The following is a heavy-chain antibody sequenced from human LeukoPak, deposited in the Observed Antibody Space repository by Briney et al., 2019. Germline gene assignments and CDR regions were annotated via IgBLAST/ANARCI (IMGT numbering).Heavy chain of an antibody. CDR3: ARGGLEPTDY. J-gene: IGHJ4*02. V-gene: IGHV3-74*01. D-gene: IGHD1-1*01. CDR1: GFTFSNYW. CDR2: LNTDGTTT. Sequence: QPGGSLRLSCAASGFTFSNYWMHWVRQAPGKGLVWVSRLNTDGTTTSYADSVKGRFTISRDNAKNTLYLLLNSLRAEDTAVYYCARGGLEPTDYWGQGTLVTVSS.